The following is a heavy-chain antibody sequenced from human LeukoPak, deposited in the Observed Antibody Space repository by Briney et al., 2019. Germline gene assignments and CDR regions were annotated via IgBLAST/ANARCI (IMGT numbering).Heavy chain of an antibody. D-gene: IGHD3-22*01. CDR1: GFTFSSYA. CDR2: ISYSGGST. J-gene: IGHJ4*02. Sequence: SGGSLRLSCAASGFTFSSYAMSWVRQAPGKGLEWVSAISYSGGSTYYADSVKGRFTISRDNSKNSLYLQMNSLRAEDTALYYCAKLEYYFDSTGYFDYWGQGTLVTVSS. V-gene: IGHV3-23*01. CDR3: AKLEYYFDSTGYFDY.